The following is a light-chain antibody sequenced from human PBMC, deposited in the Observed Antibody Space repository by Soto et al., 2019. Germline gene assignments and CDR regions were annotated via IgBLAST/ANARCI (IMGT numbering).Light chain of an antibody. Sequence: EVVLTQSPGTLSLSPGERATLSCRASQSVSSSYLAWYQQKPGQAPRLLIYGASSRATGIPDRFSGSGSGTDFTLTISRLEPEDFAVYYCQQYGSSPGTFGQGNDWRL. J-gene: IGKJ5*01. V-gene: IGKV3-20*01. CDR2: GAS. CDR3: QQYGSSPGT. CDR1: QSVSSSY.